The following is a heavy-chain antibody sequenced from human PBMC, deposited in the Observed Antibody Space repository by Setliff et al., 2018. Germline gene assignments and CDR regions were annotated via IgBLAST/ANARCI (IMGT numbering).Heavy chain of an antibody. CDR1: GYSFTSYS. Sequence: PGESLKISCLASGYSFTSYSIGWVRQMPGKGLEWMGIIYPGDSDTRYSPSFQGQVTISADKSISTAYLQWSSLKASDTAMYYCARHRGRAAAGTCFDIWGQGTLVTVSS. CDR3: ARHRGRAAAGTCFDI. J-gene: IGHJ4*02. V-gene: IGHV5-51*01. CDR2: IYPGDSDT. D-gene: IGHD6-13*01.